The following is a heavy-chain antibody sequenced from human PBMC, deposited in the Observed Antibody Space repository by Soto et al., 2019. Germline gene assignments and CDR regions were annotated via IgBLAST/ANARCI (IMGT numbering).Heavy chain of an antibody. Sequence: QVQLVQSGAEVKKPGASVKVSCKASGYTFTSYGISWVRQAPGQGLEWMGWINPYNGNTKYAQKLQGRVTMTTGTSTSTAYMERRSLRSDDTAVYYCARDLGAQVVAYWGQGTLVTVSS. J-gene: IGHJ4*02. D-gene: IGHD2-15*01. CDR1: GYTFTSYG. V-gene: IGHV1-18*01. CDR3: ARDLGAQVVAY. CDR2: INPYNGNT.